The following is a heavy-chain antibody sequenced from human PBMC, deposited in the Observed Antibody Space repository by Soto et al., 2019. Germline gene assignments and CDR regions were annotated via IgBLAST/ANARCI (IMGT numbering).Heavy chain of an antibody. CDR1: GFTFSDHY. Sequence: EVQLVESGGGLVQPGGSLRLSCAASGFTFSDHYMDWVRQAPGKGLEWVGRTRNKANSYTTEYDASVKGRFTISRDDSQNSLYLQMNSLKTEDTAVYYCARGGYCSSTSCHSDYYGMDVWGQGTTVTVSS. CDR2: TRNKANSYTT. V-gene: IGHV3-72*01. CDR3: ARGGYCSSTSCHSDYYGMDV. D-gene: IGHD2-2*01. J-gene: IGHJ6*02.